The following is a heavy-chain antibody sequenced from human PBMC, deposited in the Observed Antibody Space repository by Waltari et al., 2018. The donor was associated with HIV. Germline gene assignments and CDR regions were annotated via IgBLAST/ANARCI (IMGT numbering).Heavy chain of an antibody. CDR3: MRRDDCISGHCPFDY. D-gene: IGHD2-15*01. CDR1: GGFISGSTYY. J-gene: IGHJ4*02. CDR2: VKYSGNT. V-gene: IGHV4-39*01. Sequence: RQLQESGPGLVRPSETLSRTCTVSGGFISGSTYYRGWIRPTPARGLAWCGIVKYSGNTFYKSSLKSRATMSIDTSKNQFSLRLNSLTAADTAVYYCMRRDDCISGHCPFDYWGQGILVTVSS.